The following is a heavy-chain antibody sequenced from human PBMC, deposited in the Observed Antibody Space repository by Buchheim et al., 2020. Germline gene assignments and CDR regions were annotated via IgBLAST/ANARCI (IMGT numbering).Heavy chain of an antibody. CDR1: GFTFSSYW. CDR3: AREFKRDFWSGYYLDY. V-gene: IGHV3-7*01. CDR2: IKQDGSEK. J-gene: IGHJ4*02. D-gene: IGHD3-3*01. Sequence: EVQLVESGGGLVQPGGSLRLSCAASGFTFSSYWMSWVRQAPGKGLEWVANIKQDGSEKYYVDSVKGRFTISRDNAKNSLYLQMNSLRAEDTAVYYCAREFKRDFWSGYYLDYWGQGTL.